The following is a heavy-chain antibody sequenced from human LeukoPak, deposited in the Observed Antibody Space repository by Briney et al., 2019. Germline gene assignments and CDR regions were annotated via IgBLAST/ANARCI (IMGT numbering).Heavy chain of an antibody. D-gene: IGHD6-19*01. Sequence: GGSLRLSRAASGFTVSSNYMSWVRQAPGKGLEWVSVIYSGGSTYYADSVKGRFTISRDNSKNTLYLQMNTLRAEDTAVYYCATSAWSPHYYYMGVWGKGTTVTVSS. CDR2: IYSGGST. V-gene: IGHV3-53*01. CDR3: ATSAWSPHYYYMGV. CDR1: GFTVSSNY. J-gene: IGHJ6*03.